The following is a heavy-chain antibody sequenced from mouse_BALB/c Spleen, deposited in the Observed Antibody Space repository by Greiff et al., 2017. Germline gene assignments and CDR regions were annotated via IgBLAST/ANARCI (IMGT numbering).Heavy chain of an antibody. V-gene: IGHV1-80*01. CDR2: IYPGDGDT. D-gene: IGHD1-2*01. CDR1: GYAFSSYW. J-gene: IGHJ3*01. CDR3: ARVELRLPFAY. Sequence: QVQLKQSGAELARPGASVKISCKASGYAFSSYWMNWVKQRPGQGLEWIGQIYPGDGDTNYNGKFKGKATLTADKSSSTAYMQLSSLTSEDSAVYFCARVELRLPFAYWGQGTLVTVSA.